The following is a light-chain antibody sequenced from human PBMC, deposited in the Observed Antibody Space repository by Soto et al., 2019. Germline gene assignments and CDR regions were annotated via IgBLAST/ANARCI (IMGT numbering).Light chain of an antibody. J-gene: IGKJ2*01. CDR1: QNIESY. Sequence: DLQMTQSPSSLSASVGDRVTITCRTSQNIESYLNWYQQKPGKAPKLLIYSASDLQRGVPSRFSGRGSGTDFTLSISSLQPEDCAIYFCQQSYSPPYSFGQGTNLEIK. CDR2: SAS. CDR3: QQSYSPPYS. V-gene: IGKV1-39*01.